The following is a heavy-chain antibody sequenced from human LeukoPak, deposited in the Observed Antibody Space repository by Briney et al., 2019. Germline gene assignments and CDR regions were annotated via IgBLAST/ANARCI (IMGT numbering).Heavy chain of an antibody. CDR3: ASLSCSSTSCSPHDAFDI. CDR1: GYTFTSYY. V-gene: IGHV1-46*01. CDR2: INPSGGST. Sequence: ASVKVSYKASGYTFTSYYMHWVRQAPGQGLEWMGIINPSGGSTSYAQKFQGRVTMTRDTSTSTVYMELSSLRSEDTAVYYCASLSCSSTSCSPHDAFDIWGQGTMVTVSS. D-gene: IGHD2-2*01. J-gene: IGHJ3*02.